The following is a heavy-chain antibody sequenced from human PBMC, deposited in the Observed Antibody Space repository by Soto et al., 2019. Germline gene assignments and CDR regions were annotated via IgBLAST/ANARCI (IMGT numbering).Heavy chain of an antibody. CDR1: GFTFSSYG. Sequence: QVQLVESGGGVVQPGRSLRLSCAASGFTFSSYGMHWVRQAPGKGLEWVAVIWYDGSNKYYADSVKGRFTISRDNSKNTLYLQMNSLRAEDTAVYYCARSLGSPQWPAYFDYWGQGTLVTVSS. J-gene: IGHJ4*02. V-gene: IGHV3-33*01. CDR2: IWYDGSNK. CDR3: ARSLGSPQWPAYFDY. D-gene: IGHD6-19*01.